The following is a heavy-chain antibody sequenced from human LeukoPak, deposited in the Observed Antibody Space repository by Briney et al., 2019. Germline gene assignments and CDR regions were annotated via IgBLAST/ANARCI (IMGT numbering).Heavy chain of an antibody. Sequence: ASVTVSCKASGYTFTSYYMHWVRQAPGQGLEGMGIINPSGGSTSYAQKFQGRVTMTRDTSTSTVYMELSSLRSEDTAVYYCARGDSSGYYDGEDAFDIWGQGTMVTVSS. V-gene: IGHV1-46*01. CDR2: INPSGGST. CDR3: ARGDSSGYYDGEDAFDI. D-gene: IGHD3-22*01. CDR1: GYTFTSYY. J-gene: IGHJ3*02.